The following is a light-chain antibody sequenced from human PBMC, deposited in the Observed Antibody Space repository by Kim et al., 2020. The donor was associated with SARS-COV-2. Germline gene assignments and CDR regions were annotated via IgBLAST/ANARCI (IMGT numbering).Light chain of an antibody. V-gene: IGKV1-5*03. Sequence: AYVGDRVTITCRASQSISSWLAWYQQKPGKAPKLLIYKASSLESGVPSRFSGSGSGTEFTLTISSLQPDDFATYYCQQSNNYPLTFGGGTKVDIK. CDR3: QQSNNYPLT. J-gene: IGKJ4*01. CDR1: QSISSW. CDR2: KAS.